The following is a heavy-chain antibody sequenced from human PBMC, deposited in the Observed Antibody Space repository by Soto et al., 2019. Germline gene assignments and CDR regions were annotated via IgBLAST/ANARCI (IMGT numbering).Heavy chain of an antibody. Sequence: SETLSLTCTVSGGSISSGGYYWSWIRQHPGKGLEWIGYIYYSGSTYYNPSLKSRVTISVDTSKNQFSLKLSSVTAADTAVYYCAREDIVVVPAAMPGAFETWGKGTMVTVAS. V-gene: IGHV4-31*03. D-gene: IGHD2-2*01. J-gene: IGHJ3*02. CDR3: AREDIVVVPAAMPGAFET. CDR2: IYYSGST. CDR1: GGSISSGGYY.